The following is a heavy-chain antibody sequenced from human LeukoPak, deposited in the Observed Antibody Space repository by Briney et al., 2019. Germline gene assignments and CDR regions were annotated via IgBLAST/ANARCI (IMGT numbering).Heavy chain of an antibody. CDR2: IYNSGST. D-gene: IGHD6-19*01. Sequence: SETLSLTCTVSGGSISSYYWSWIRQPPEKGLEWIGYIYNSGSTNYNPSLKSRVTISVDTSKNQFSLRLSSVTAADTAVYYCARSTQGAVAGKFDYWGQGTLVTVSS. J-gene: IGHJ4*02. CDR1: GGSISSYY. CDR3: ARSTQGAVAGKFDY. V-gene: IGHV4-59*01.